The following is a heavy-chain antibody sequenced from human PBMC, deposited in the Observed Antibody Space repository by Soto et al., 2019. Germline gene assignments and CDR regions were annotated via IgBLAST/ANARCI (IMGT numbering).Heavy chain of an antibody. CDR3: ARDTAMAAGHFDY. V-gene: IGHV3-48*02. D-gene: IGHD5-18*01. J-gene: IGHJ4*02. CDR1: GFTFSSYS. Sequence: PGGSLRLSCAASGFTFSSYSMNWVRQAPGKGLEWVSYISSSSTIYYADSVKGRFTISRDNAKNSLYLQMNSLRDEDTAVYYCARDTAMAAGHFDYWGQGTLVTVSS. CDR2: ISSSSTI.